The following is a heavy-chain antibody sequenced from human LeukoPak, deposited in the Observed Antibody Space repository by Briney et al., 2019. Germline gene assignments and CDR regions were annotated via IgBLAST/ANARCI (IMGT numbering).Heavy chain of an antibody. D-gene: IGHD2-2*01. J-gene: IGHJ4*02. CDR3: ARGRGPTRALEKDIVVVPAEVGFDY. CDR2: INHSGST. V-gene: IGHV4-34*01. CDR1: GGSFSGYY. Sequence: SETLSLTCAVCGGSFSGYYWSWIRQPPGKGLEWIGEINHSGSTNYNPSLKSRVTISVDTSKNQFSLKLSSVTAADTAVYYCARGRGPTRALEKDIVVVPAEVGFDYWGQGTLVTVSS.